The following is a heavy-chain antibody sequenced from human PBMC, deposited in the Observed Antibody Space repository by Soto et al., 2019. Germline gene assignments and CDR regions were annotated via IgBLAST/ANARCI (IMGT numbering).Heavy chain of an antibody. V-gene: IGHV3-7*03. CDR2: IKQDGSEK. D-gene: IGHD3-10*01. Sequence: GGSLRLSCAASGFTFSSYWMSWVRQSPGEGLEWVANIKQDGSEKYYVDSVKGRFTISRDSAKNSLYLQMKSLRAEDTAVYYCARAGRLLWFGSLFYYGMDVSGQGTRITVS. CDR3: ARAGRLLWFGSLFYYGMDV. J-gene: IGHJ6*02. CDR1: GFTFSSYW.